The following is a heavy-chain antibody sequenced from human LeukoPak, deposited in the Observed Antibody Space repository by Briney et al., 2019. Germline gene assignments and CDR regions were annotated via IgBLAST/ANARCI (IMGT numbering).Heavy chain of an antibody. CDR1: GYSISSGYY. J-gene: IGHJ4*02. Sequence: SETLSLTRTVSGYSISSGYYWGWIRQPPGKGLEWIGSIYHSGSTYYNPSLKSRVTISVDTSKNQFSLKLSSVTAADTAVYYCATPRGYSYGYVPYYFDYWGQGTLVTVSS. CDR3: ATPRGYSYGYVPYYFDY. V-gene: IGHV4-38-2*02. D-gene: IGHD5-18*01. CDR2: IYHSGST.